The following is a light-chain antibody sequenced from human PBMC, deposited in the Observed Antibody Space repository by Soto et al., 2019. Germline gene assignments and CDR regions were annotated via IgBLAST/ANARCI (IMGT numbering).Light chain of an antibody. J-gene: IGLJ1*01. CDR3: SSYAGSNNFYV. Sequence: QSALTQPASVSGSPGQSITISCTGASSDIAKYNFVSWYQQHPDKSPKLIIYEGNKRPSGISHRFSASNSGNPASLTISGLQAEDEADYYCSSYAGSNNFYVFGTGTKVTVL. CDR1: SSDIAKYNF. CDR2: EGN. V-gene: IGLV2-14*02.